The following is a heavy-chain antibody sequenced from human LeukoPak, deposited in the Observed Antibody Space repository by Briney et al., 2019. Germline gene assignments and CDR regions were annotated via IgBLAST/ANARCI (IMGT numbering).Heavy chain of an antibody. CDR1: GFTFTTYW. CDR2: IKQDGTEK. CDR3: AELGITMIGGV. Sequence: PGGSLRLSCAASGFTFTTYWMIWVRQAPEKGLEWVANIKQDGTEKYYVDSVKGRFTISRDNAKNSLYLQMNSLRAEDTAVYYCAELGITMIGGVWGKGATVTISS. D-gene: IGHD3-10*02. V-gene: IGHV3-7*01. J-gene: IGHJ6*04.